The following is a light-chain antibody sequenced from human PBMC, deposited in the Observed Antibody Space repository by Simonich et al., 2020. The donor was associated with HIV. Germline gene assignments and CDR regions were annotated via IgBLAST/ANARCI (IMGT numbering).Light chain of an antibody. Sequence: EIVMTQSPVTLSLSPGERATLSCRASQSVSSNYLAWYQQKPGLAPRLLMYAASSRATGIPDRFSGSGSGTDFTLTISRLEPEDFAVYYCQQFGNSPPSITFGQGTRLEIK. J-gene: IGKJ5*01. CDR3: QQFGNSPPSIT. CDR1: QSVSSNY. CDR2: AAS. V-gene: IGKV3D-20*01.